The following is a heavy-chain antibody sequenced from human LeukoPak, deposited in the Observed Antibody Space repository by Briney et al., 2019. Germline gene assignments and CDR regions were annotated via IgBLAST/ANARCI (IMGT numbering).Heavy chain of an antibody. Sequence: ASVKVSCKASGYTFTGYYIHWVGQAPGQGLEWMGWVKPNTGDTQYAQKFQGRVTTSRDTTVSTAYMELSRLTSDDTAMYYCARLSGNYAYWGQGTLVTVFS. J-gene: IGHJ4*02. CDR3: ARLSGNYAY. V-gene: IGHV1-2*02. D-gene: IGHD1-26*01. CDR2: VKPNTGDT. CDR1: GYTFTGYY.